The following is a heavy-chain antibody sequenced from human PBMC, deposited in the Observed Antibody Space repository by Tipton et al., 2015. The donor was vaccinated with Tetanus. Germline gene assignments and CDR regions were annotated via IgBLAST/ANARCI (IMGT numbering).Heavy chain of an antibody. Sequence: SLRLSCAASGFTFSSYAMSWVRQAPGKGLEWVSAISGSGGSTYYADSVKGRFTISRDNSKNTLYLQMNSLRAEDTAVYYCAKDDRVDSAMVTYVDLWGRGTLVTVSS. CDR3: AKDDRVDSAMVTYVDL. CDR2: ISGSGGST. CDR1: GFTFSSYA. V-gene: IGHV3-23*01. J-gene: IGHJ2*01. D-gene: IGHD5-18*01.